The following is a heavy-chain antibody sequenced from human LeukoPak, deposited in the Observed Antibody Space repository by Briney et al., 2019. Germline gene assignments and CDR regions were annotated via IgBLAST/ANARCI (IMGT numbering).Heavy chain of an antibody. CDR3: ASLLLRFLNPPLDS. CDR2: ISSSSSYI. V-gene: IGHV3-21*01. D-gene: IGHD3-16*01. J-gene: IGHJ4*02. Sequence: GGSLRLSCAASGFTFSSYSMNWVRQAPGKGLEWVSSISSSSSYIYYAVSVKGRFTISRDNAKNSLYLQMNSLRAEDTAVYYCASLLLRFLNPPLDSWGRGPLVPVPS. CDR1: GFTFSSYS.